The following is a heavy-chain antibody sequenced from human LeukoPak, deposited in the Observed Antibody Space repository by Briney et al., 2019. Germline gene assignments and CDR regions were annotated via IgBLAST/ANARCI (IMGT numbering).Heavy chain of an antibody. CDR1: GFTFSSYG. J-gene: IGHJ4*02. V-gene: IGHV3-30*18. Sequence: PGGSLRLSCTASGFTFSSYGMHWVRQAPGKGLEWVANIASDGSDRHCADSVKGRFTISRDNSKNTVYLQMNSLRGEDTAVYYCAKDRSNSWTFDYWGQGTLVTVSS. CDR3: AKDRSNSWTFDY. CDR2: IASDGSDR. D-gene: IGHD6-13*01.